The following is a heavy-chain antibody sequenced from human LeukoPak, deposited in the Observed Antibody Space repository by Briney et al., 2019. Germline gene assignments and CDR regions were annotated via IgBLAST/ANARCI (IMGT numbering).Heavy chain of an antibody. CDR2: IYYSGST. CDR1: GGSISSGGYY. D-gene: IGHD2-15*01. J-gene: IGHJ5*02. CDR3: GGYCSGGSCHNWFDP. V-gene: IGHV4-31*03. Sequence: SQTLSLTCTVSGGSISSGGYYWSWIRQHPGKGLEWIGYIYYSGSTYCNPSLKSRVTISVDTSKNQFSLKLSSVTAADTAVYYCGGYCSGGSCHNWFDPWGQGTLVTVSS.